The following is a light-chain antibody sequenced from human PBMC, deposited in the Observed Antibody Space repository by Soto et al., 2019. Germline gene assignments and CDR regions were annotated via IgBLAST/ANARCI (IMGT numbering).Light chain of an antibody. V-gene: IGKV4-1*01. J-gene: IGKJ1*01. CDR3: QQFYSTPWT. Sequence: DIVMTQSPDSLAVSLGERATINCKSSQSILYSSNNKNYLAWYQQKPGQPPKLLIYWASTRESGVPDRFSGGGSGTDFTLTISSLQAEDVAVSYCQQFYSTPWTFGQGTKVDIK. CDR2: WAS. CDR1: QSILYSSNNKNY.